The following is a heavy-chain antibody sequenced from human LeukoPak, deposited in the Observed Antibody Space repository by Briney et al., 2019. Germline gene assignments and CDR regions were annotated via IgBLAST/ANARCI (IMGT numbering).Heavy chain of an antibody. D-gene: IGHD6-13*01. Sequence: SKTLSLTCSVSGYSIGSGYYWGWIRQSPGKGLEWIGSVYHDGSTYYNPSLKSRVTVSADTSENQISLSLSSVTATDTAVYYCARDFFGRAAGTGNWFDPWGQGTLVTVSS. J-gene: IGHJ5*02. CDR3: ARDFFGRAAGTGNWFDP. V-gene: IGHV4-38-2*02. CDR1: GYSIGSGYY. CDR2: VYHDGST.